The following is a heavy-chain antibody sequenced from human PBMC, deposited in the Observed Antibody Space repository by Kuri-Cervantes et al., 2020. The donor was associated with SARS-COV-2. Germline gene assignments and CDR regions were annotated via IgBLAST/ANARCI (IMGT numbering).Heavy chain of an antibody. J-gene: IGHJ6*03. CDR2: MNPNSGNT. Sequence: ASVKVSCKASGYTFTSYDINWVRQATGQGLEWMGWMNPNSGNTGYAQKFQGRVTMTRNTSISTAYMELSSLRSEDTAVYYCARGLVVPAAMRPNYYMDAWGKGTTVTVSS. V-gene: IGHV1-8*01. D-gene: IGHD2-2*01. CDR1: GYTFTSYD. CDR3: ARGLVVPAAMRPNYYMDA.